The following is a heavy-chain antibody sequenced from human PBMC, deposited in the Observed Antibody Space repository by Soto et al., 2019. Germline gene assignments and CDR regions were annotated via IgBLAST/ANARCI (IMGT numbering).Heavy chain of an antibody. V-gene: IGHV3-33*05. CDR3: ADIGGYDSVGGAY. Sequence: QVQLVESGGGVVQPGKSLRLSCAASGFTFNAYGMHWVLPAPGKGLEWVTIISFNGKNTDYADSVKGRFTVSRDNSKNTLYLQINKLRDEDTAVYYCADIGGYDSVGGAYWGQGALITVSS. J-gene: IGHJ4*02. D-gene: IGHD3-16*01. CDR2: ISFNGKNT. CDR1: GFTFNAYG.